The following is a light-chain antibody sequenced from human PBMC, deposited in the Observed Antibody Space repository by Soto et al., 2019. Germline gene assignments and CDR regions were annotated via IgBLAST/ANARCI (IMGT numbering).Light chain of an antibody. V-gene: IGKV1-5*03. CDR3: QHYNTYPYT. CDR1: QSISSH. Sequence: DIQMTQSPSTLSASVGDRVTITCRASQSISSHLAWYQQKPGRAPKVLIYKASNLESGVPSRFSGSGSETEFSLTISSLQPDDSATYYCQHYNTYPYTFGQGTKLEI. CDR2: KAS. J-gene: IGKJ2*01.